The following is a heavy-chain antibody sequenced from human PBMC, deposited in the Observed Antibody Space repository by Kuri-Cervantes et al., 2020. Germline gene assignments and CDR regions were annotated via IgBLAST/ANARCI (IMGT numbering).Heavy chain of an antibody. J-gene: IGHJ5*02. Sequence: ETLSLTCTVSGGSISSYYWSWIRQPAGKGLEWIGRIYTSGSTNYNPSLKSRVTISVDTSKNQFSLKLSSVTAADTAVYYCARNTIWFGELARFDPWGQGTLVTVSS. CDR1: GGSISSYY. CDR2: IYTSGST. V-gene: IGHV4-4*07. CDR3: ARNTIWFGELARFDP. D-gene: IGHD3-10*01.